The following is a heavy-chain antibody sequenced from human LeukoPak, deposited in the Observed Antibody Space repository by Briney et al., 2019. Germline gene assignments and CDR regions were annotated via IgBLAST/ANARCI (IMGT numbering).Heavy chain of an antibody. D-gene: IGHD2-2*01. V-gene: IGHV1-69*13. CDR2: IIPIFGTA. Sequence: ASVKVSCKASGGTFRSYAISWVRQAPGQGLEWMGGIIPIFGTANYAQKFQGRVTITADESTSTAYMELSSLRSEDTAVYYCARAPHCSSTSCSDYWGQGTLVTVSS. J-gene: IGHJ4*02. CDR1: GGTFRSYA. CDR3: ARAPHCSSTSCSDY.